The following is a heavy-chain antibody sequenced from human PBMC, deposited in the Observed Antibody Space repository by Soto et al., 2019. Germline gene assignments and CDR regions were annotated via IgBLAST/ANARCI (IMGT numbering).Heavy chain of an antibody. CDR1: GYTFTSYT. J-gene: IGHJ6*02. V-gene: IGHV1-3*01. D-gene: IGHD3-16*01. CDR3: ASTSYYSKGMDV. Sequence: ASVKVSCKASGYTFTSYTMHWVRQAPGQRLERIGWINAGNGSTKYSQKFQSRVTITRDTSTSTVFMELSCLSSEDAAVYYCASTSYYSKGMDVWGQGTTVTVSS. CDR2: INAGNGST.